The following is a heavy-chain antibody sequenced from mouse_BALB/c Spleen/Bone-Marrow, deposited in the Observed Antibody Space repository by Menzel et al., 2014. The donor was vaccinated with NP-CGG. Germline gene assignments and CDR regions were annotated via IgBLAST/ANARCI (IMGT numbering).Heavy chain of an antibody. CDR1: GFNIKDTY. D-gene: IGHD4-1*01. CDR2: IDPANGNT. Sequence: VQLQQSGAGLVKPGASVKLSCTASGFNIKDTYMHWVKQRPEQGLEWIGWIDPANGNTKYDPKFQGKATITADTSSNTAYLQLSSLTSEDTAVYYCARWEYYAMDYWGQGTSVTVSS. CDR3: ARWEYYAMDY. J-gene: IGHJ4*01. V-gene: IGHV14-3*02.